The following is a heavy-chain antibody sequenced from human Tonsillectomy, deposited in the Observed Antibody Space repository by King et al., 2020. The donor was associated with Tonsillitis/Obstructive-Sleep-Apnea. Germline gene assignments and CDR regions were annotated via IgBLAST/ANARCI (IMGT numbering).Heavy chain of an antibody. CDR3: ARHPPRYGDYDPYYYYYMDV. Sequence: VQLVESGGGLVKPGGSLRLSCAASGFTFSSYSMNWVRQAPGKGLEWVSSISSSSSYIYYADSVKGRITISRDNAKNSLYLQMNSLRAEDTAVYYCARHPPRYGDYDPYYYYYMDVWGKGTTVTVSS. D-gene: IGHD4-17*01. V-gene: IGHV3-21*01. CDR2: ISSSSSYI. J-gene: IGHJ6*03. CDR1: GFTFSSYS.